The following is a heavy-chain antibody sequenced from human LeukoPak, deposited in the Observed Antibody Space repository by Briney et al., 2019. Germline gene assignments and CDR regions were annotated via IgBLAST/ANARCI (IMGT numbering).Heavy chain of an antibody. CDR3: ASTEDIVVVPAGTSFDY. V-gene: IGHV4-4*07. J-gene: IGHJ4*02. CDR2: IYTSGST. CDR1: GGSISSYY. D-gene: IGHD2-2*01. Sequence: SETLSLTCTVSGGSISSYYWSWIRQPAGKGLEWIGRIYTSGSTYYNPSLKSRVTISVDTSKNQFSLKLSSVTAADTAVYYCASTEDIVVVPAGTSFDYWGQGTLVTVSS.